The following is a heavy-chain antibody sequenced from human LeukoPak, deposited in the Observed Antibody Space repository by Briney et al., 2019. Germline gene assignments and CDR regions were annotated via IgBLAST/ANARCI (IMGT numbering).Heavy chain of an antibody. Sequence: SVKVSCKASGDTFSSYTISWVRQAPGQGLEWMGRIIPILGIANYAQKFQGRVTITADKSTSTAYMELSSLRSEDTAVYYCARYLEYLQLAKGAFDIWGQGTMVTVSS. CDR1: GDTFSSYT. CDR2: IIPILGIA. V-gene: IGHV1-69*02. CDR3: ARYLEYLQLAKGAFDI. D-gene: IGHD3-3*01. J-gene: IGHJ3*02.